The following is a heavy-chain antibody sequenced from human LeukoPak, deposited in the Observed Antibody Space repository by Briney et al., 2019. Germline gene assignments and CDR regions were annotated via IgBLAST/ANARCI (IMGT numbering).Heavy chain of an antibody. V-gene: IGHV3-48*03. Sequence: PGGSLRLSCAASGFTFSSYEMNWVRQAPGKGLEWVSYISSSGSTIYYADSVKGRFTISRDNAKNSLYLQMNSLRAEDTAVYYCARDQPRDAYNGAFDTWAQGQWSPSLQ. CDR3: ARDQPRDAYNGAFDT. CDR1: GFTFSSYE. D-gene: IGHD5-24*01. J-gene: IGHJ3*02. CDR2: ISSSGSTI.